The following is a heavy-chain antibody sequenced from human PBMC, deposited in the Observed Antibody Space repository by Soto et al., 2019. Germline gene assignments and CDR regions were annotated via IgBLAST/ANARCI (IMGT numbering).Heavy chain of an antibody. J-gene: IGHJ5*02. CDR2: VHSSGIT. CDR1: GGSVSNDNFY. Sequence: PSETLSLTCTVSGGSVSNDNFYWSWIRQPPGKGLEWIGYVHSSGITNYNPSLKRRVTISVDTSRNQFSLRLSSVTAADTAVYYCARGLTMGQLPSNFDHWGQGNLVTVSS. D-gene: IGHD3-16*01. V-gene: IGHV4-61*01. CDR3: ARGLTMGQLPSNFDH.